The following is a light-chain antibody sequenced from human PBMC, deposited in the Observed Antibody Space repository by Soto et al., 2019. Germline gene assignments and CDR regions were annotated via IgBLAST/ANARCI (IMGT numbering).Light chain of an antibody. J-gene: IGKJ1*01. CDR2: GAS. Sequence: EIVMTQSPATLSVSPGERATLSCRASQSVSSNLAWYQQKPGQAPRLLIYGASTRATGIPARSSGSGSGTEFTHTISSLQSEDFAVYYCQEYNNWPPWTFGQGTKVEIK. CDR3: QEYNNWPPWT. CDR1: QSVSSN. V-gene: IGKV3-15*01.